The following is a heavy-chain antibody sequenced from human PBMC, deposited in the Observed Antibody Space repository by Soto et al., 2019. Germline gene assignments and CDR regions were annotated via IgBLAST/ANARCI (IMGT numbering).Heavy chain of an antibody. J-gene: IGHJ6*02. V-gene: IGHV1-18*01. Sequence: QVQLVQSGAEVKKPGASVKVSCKASGYTFTSYGISWVRQAPGQGLEWMGWISAYNGNTNYAQKLQGRVTMTTDTSTSTAYMELRSLRSDDTAVYYCARDPYGSGDLPANYYGMDVWGQGTTVTVSS. CDR2: ISAYNGNT. CDR3: ARDPYGSGDLPANYYGMDV. D-gene: IGHD3-10*01. CDR1: GYTFTSYG.